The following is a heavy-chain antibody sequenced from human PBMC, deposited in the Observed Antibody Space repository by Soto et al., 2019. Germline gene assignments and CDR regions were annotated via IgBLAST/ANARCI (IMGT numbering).Heavy chain of an antibody. CDR1: GFTFSNYA. D-gene: IGHD4-17*01. Sequence: EVQLVESGGGLVQPGGSLRLSCAASGFTFSNYAMNWVRQAPGKGLEWVSYISHKSSAIYHADSVKGRFTISRDNAKNSRYLQMNSLRDEDTAVYYCARDPYSSTTGTIMDYWGQGTLVTVSS. J-gene: IGHJ4*02. V-gene: IGHV3-48*02. CDR3: ARDPYSSTTGTIMDY. CDR2: ISHKSSAI.